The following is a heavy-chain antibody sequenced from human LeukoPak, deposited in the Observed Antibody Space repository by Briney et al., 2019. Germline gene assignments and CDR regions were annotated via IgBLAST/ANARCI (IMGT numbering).Heavy chain of an antibody. CDR3: ARVLRAASWRSYDY. Sequence: SETLSLTCTVSGGSVSNSLYYWSWIRQPPGKGLKWIGYIYYNGDTNYNPSLKSRVIISIDTSSNQFSLRLNSMTAADTAVYYCARVLRAASWRSYDYWGQGSLVTVSS. V-gene: IGHV4-61*01. CDR2: IYYNGDT. J-gene: IGHJ4*02. CDR1: GGSVSNSLYY. D-gene: IGHD5-18*01.